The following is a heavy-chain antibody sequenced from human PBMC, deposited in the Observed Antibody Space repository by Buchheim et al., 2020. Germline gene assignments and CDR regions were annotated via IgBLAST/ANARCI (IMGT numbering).Heavy chain of an antibody. CDR3: ARDPLLNGGTLDY. CDR2: INSDGSST. J-gene: IGHJ4*02. Sequence: VQLVESGGGLVQPGGSLRLSCAASGFTFSDLWMHWVRQTPGKVLMWVSRINSDGSSTIYGESVKGRFTVSRDNAKKTLYLQMNSLRAEDTGVYYCARDPLLNGGTLDYWGQGT. V-gene: IGHV3-74*01. D-gene: IGHD1-1*01. CDR1: GFTFSDLW.